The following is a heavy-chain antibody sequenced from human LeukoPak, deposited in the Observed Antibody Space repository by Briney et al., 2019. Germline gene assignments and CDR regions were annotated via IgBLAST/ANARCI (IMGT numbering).Heavy chain of an antibody. CDR2: ISYDGSNK. CDR3: AKETAPRKQWLGQDY. Sequence: GGSLRLSCAASGFTFSSYGMHWARQAPGKGLEWVAVISYDGSNKYYADSVKGRFTISRDNSKNTLYLQMNSLRAEDTAVYYCAKETAPRKQWLGQDYWGQGTLVTVSS. D-gene: IGHD6-19*01. V-gene: IGHV3-30*18. J-gene: IGHJ4*02. CDR1: GFTFSSYG.